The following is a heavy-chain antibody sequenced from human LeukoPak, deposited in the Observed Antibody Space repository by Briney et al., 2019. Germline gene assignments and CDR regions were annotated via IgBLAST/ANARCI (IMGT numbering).Heavy chain of an antibody. D-gene: IGHD3-10*02. CDR1: GFTFSSYA. V-gene: IGHV3-30*04. CDR3: AELGITMIGGV. J-gene: IGHJ6*04. CDR2: ISYDGSNK. Sequence: GGSLRLSCAASGFTFSSYAMHWVRQAPGKGLEWVAVISYDGSNKYYADSVKGRFTISRDNAKNSLYLQMNSLSVEDTAVYYCAELGITMIGGVWGKGTTVTISS.